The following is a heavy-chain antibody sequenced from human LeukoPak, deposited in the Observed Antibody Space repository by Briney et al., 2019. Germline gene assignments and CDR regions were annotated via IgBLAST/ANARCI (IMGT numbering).Heavy chain of an antibody. D-gene: IGHD2-2*01. CDR1: RGSATSYY. CDR2: VSYSGSA. V-gene: IGHV4-59*02. Sequence: SETLSLTCTVSRGSATSYYWSWIRQPPGKGLEWIGYVSYSGSANYNPSLKSRVTISADTSKNQFSLRLNSVTAADTAIYYCARTTTSFDDWGRGTLVIVSS. J-gene: IGHJ4*02. CDR3: ARTTTSFDD.